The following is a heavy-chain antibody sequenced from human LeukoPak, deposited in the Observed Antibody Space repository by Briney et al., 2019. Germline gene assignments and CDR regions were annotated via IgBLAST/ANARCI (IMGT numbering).Heavy chain of an antibody. Sequence: GASVKVSCKASGYTFTGYYMHWVRQDPGQGLEWMGWINPNSGGTNYAQKFQGRVTMTRDTSISTAYMELSSLRSEDTAVYYCARDPAGGYDRKSVDDYWGQGTLVTVSS. CDR3: ARDPAGGYDRKSVDDY. V-gene: IGHV1-2*02. J-gene: IGHJ4*02. D-gene: IGHD5-12*01. CDR1: GYTFTGYY. CDR2: INPNSGGT.